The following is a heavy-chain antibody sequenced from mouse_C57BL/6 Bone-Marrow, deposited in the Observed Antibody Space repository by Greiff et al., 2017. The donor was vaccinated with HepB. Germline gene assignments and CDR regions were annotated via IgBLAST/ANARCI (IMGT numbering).Heavy chain of an antibody. CDR3: ASVSSYAMCS. D-gene: IGHD6-1*01. CDR1: GFTFTDYY. V-gene: IGHV7-3*01. J-gene: IGHJ4*01. Sequence: DVMLVESGGGLVQPGGSLSLSCAASGFTFTDYYMSWVRQPPGKALEWLGFIRNKANGYTTEYSASVKGRVTISRDNSQSILYLQMNALRAEDSAPFSCASVSSYAMCSWGQGAPVTVSS. CDR2: IRNKANGYTT.